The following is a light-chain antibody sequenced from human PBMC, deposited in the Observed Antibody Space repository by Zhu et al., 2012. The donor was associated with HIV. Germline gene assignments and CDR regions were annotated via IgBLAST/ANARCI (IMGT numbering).Light chain of an antibody. Sequence: EIVMTQYPATLSVSPGERATLYCRASQSVDSHLAWYQQKPGQAPRLLIYGASTRATGIPARISGSGSGTEFTLTISSMQSEDFAVYYCQQYNNWPWTFGQGTKVEIK. CDR2: GAS. CDR3: QQYNNWPWT. CDR1: QSVDSH. J-gene: IGKJ1*01. V-gene: IGKV3-15*01.